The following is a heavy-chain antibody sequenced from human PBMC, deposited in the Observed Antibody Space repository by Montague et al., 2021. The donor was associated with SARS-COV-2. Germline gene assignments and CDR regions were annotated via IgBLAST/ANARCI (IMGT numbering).Heavy chain of an antibody. Sequence: SLRLSCAASGFSFSNYAMTWVRQAPGKGLVWVSRITDRGTTYYADSVKGQLTISRDNSKNTLHPQMNNLRVEDTAVYRCVKWSSSYGSPNTDFFDSWGQGTLVTVSS. V-gene: IGHV3-23*01. J-gene: IGHJ4*02. CDR3: VKWSSSYGSPNTDFFDS. CDR2: ITDRGTT. CDR1: GFSFSNYA. D-gene: IGHD5-18*01.